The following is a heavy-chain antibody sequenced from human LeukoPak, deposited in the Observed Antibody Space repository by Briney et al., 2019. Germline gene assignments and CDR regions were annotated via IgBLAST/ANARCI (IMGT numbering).Heavy chain of an antibody. CDR3: AKAVGYSGYQSFDY. D-gene: IGHD5-12*01. V-gene: IGHV3-30*14. J-gene: IGHJ4*02. CDR1: GFTFSNYV. Sequence: GGSLRLSCASSGFTFSNYVLYWVRQAPGKGLEWVAGMSHDGSNIYYADPVKGRFTVSRDNSKNTLYLQMNSLRAEDTAAYYCAKAVGYSGYQSFDYWGQGTLVTVSS. CDR2: MSHDGSNI.